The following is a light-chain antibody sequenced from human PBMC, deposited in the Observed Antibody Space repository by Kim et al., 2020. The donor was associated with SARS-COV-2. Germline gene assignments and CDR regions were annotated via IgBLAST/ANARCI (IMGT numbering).Light chain of an antibody. V-gene: IGLV3-19*01. CDR1: SLRKYY. CDR2: DEN. Sequence: SSELTQDPAVSVALGQTVRITCQGDSLRKYYATWYQQKSGQAPVLVIYDENVRPAGIPDRFSGSTLGNTASLTITGAQAEDEADYYCGSRDTSGNLVVFGGGTQLTVL. J-gene: IGLJ2*01. CDR3: GSRDTSGNLVV.